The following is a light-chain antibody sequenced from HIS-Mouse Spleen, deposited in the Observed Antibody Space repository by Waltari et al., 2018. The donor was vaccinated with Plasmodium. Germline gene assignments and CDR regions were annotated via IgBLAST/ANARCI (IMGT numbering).Light chain of an antibody. CDR3: QQYNNWPPYT. J-gene: IGKJ2*01. V-gene: IGKV3-15*01. CDR2: GAS. CDR1: QSVSSN. Sequence: EMVMTQSPATLPVSPGERATLPCRASQSVSSNLAWYQQKPGQAPRLLIYGASTRATGIPARFSGSGSGTEFTLTISSMQSEDFAVYYCQQYNNWPPYTFGQGTKLEIK.